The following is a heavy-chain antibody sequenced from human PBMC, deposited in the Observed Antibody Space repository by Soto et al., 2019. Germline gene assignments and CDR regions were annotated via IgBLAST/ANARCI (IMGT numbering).Heavy chain of an antibody. Sequence: QVQLVQSGAEVKKPGSSVNVSCKSSGGTFSSYAISWVGQAPGQGLEWMGGITPIFGTANYAQKFQGRVTITADESTSTAYMELSSLRSEDTAVYYCARGTVVINEVYYYGMDVWGQGTTVTVSS. CDR2: ITPIFGTA. D-gene: IGHD3-22*01. J-gene: IGHJ6*02. CDR1: GGTFSSYA. CDR3: ARGTVVINEVYYYGMDV. V-gene: IGHV1-69*01.